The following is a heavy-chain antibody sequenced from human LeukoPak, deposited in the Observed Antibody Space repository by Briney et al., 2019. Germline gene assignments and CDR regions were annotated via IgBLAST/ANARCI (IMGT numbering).Heavy chain of an antibody. CDR1: GYTFTSYG. Sequence: GASVKVSCKASGYTFTSYGISWVRQAPGQGLEWMGWISAYNGNTNYAQKLQGRVTMTTDTSTSTAYMELRSLRSDDTAVYYCARLTILIYHYYMDVWGKGTTVTVSS. CDR3: ARLTILIYHYYMDV. D-gene: IGHD3-3*01. CDR2: ISAYNGNT. J-gene: IGHJ6*03. V-gene: IGHV1-18*01.